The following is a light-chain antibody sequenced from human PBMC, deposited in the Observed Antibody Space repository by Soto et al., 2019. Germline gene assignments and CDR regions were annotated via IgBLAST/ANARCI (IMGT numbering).Light chain of an antibody. CDR3: TSWTTSTTMI. CDR2: AVN. V-gene: IGLV2-14*03. Sequence: QSVLTQPASVSGSAGQSITISCTGTSSDIGAYNFVSWYQQHPGKAPKLMLYAVNIRPSWVSNRFSGSKSGNTASLTISGLQAEYEADYYCTSWTTSTTMIFGGGTKQTIL. CDR1: SSDIGAYNF. J-gene: IGLJ2*01.